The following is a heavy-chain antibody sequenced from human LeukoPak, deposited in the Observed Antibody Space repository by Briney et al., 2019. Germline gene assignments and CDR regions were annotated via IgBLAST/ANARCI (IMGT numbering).Heavy chain of an antibody. CDR2: ISGSGGST. Sequence: PGGSLRLSCAASGFTFSSYAMSWVRHAPGKGLEWVSAISGSGGSTYYADSVKGRFTISRDNSKNTLYLQMNSLRAEDTAVYYCAKVYTYGGVSGDAFDIWGQGTMVTVSS. D-gene: IGHD4-23*01. CDR3: AKVYTYGGVSGDAFDI. CDR1: GFTFSSYA. J-gene: IGHJ3*02. V-gene: IGHV3-23*01.